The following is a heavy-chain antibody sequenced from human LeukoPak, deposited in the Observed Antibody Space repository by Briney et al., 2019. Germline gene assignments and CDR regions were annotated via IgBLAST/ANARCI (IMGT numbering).Heavy chain of an antibody. CDR1: GFTFSNYA. V-gene: IGHV3-23*01. J-gene: IGHJ6*02. D-gene: IGHD2-2*01. CDR3: ARAGFYCSSTSCYAYYYYYGMDV. CDR2: ISGGGGST. Sequence: PGGSLRLSCAASGFTFSNYAMSWVRQAPGKGLEWVSTISGGGGSTYYADSVKGRFTISRDNSKNTLYLQMNSLRAEDTAVYYCARAGFYCSSTSCYAYYYYYGMDVWGQGTTVTVSS.